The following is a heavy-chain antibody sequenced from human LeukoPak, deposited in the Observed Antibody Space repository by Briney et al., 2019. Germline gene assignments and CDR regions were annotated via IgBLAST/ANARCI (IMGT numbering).Heavy chain of an antibody. D-gene: IGHD2-15*01. CDR2: IKSNIDGGTA. CDR3: TTDPRYCSGGSCYGHFEY. V-gene: IGHV3-15*01. Sequence: GGSLRLSCAASGFTFTNAWMSWVRQAPGKGLEWVGRIKSNIDGGTADYAAPVKGRFTISRDDSKNTLYLRMNSLKTEDTAVYYCTTDPRYCSGGSCYGHFEYWGQGTLVTVSS. CDR1: GFTFTNAW. J-gene: IGHJ4*02.